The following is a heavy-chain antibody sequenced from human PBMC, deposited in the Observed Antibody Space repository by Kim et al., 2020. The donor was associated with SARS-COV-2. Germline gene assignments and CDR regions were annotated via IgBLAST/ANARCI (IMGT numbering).Heavy chain of an antibody. CDR2: ISGRGGST. V-gene: IGHV3-23*01. CDR1: GFTFSDYA. J-gene: IGHJ2*01. D-gene: IGHD3-10*01. Sequence: GGSLRLSCAASGFTFSDYAMSWVRQAPGKGLEWVSTISGRGGSTYNTESVKGRFTISRDNFRNTVYLQMDNLRAEDTAVYFCAKYFVSGSPNYWYFELWG. CDR3: AKYFVSGSPNYWYFEL.